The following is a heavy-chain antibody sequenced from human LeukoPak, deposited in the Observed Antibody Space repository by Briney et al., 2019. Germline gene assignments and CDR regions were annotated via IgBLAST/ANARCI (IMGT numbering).Heavy chain of an antibody. CDR2: ISYDGSNK. CDR1: GFTFSIYA. J-gene: IGHJ4*02. CDR3: ARDPRRRSPTYYFDY. Sequence: GGSLRLSCAASGFTFSIYAMHWVRQAPGKGLEWVAVISYDGSNKYYADSVKGRFTISRDNSKNTLYLQMNSLRAEDTAVYYCARDPRRRSPTYYFDYWGQGTLVTVSS. D-gene: IGHD1-1*01. V-gene: IGHV3-30-3*01.